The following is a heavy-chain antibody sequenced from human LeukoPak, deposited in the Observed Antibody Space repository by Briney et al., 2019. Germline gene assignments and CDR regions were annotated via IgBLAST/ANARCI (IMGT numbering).Heavy chain of an antibody. D-gene: IGHD6-13*01. J-gene: IGHJ5*02. Sequence: PGRSLRLSCAASGFTFDDYAMHWVRRAPGKGLEWVSGISWNSGSIGYADSVKGRFTISRDNAKNSLYLQMNSLRAEDTALYYCAPETSGYSSSWYGHWGQGTLVTVSS. CDR2: ISWNSGSI. CDR1: GFTFDDYA. CDR3: APETSGYSSSWYGH. V-gene: IGHV3-9*01.